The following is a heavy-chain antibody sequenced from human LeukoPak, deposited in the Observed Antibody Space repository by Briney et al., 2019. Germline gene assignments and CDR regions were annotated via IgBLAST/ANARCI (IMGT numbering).Heavy chain of an antibody. D-gene: IGHD1-26*01. Sequence: GGSLRLSCAASGFAFRSYTMSWVRQAPGKGLEWVSSISGSSDNTYYADSVKGRFTISRDNSKNTLYLRMNSLRVEETAIYFCAQWAPHRPLNYWGQGTLVTVSS. J-gene: IGHJ4*02. V-gene: IGHV3-23*01. CDR2: ISGSSDNT. CDR1: GFAFRSYT. CDR3: AQWAPHRPLNY.